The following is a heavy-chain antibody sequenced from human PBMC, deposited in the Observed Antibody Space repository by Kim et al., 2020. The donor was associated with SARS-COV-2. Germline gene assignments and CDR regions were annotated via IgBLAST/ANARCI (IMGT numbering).Heavy chain of an antibody. D-gene: IGHD3-3*01. Sequence: GGSLRLSCAASGFTFSSYAMHWVRQAPGKGLEWVAVIWFDGSKKYYSESVKGRFTISRDNPKNTLYLQMDSLRDEDTAVYFCARDYESLNDFWSGYVSNGLDVWGQGTPVTVSS. V-gene: IGHV3-33*01. CDR1: GFTFSSYA. CDR2: IWFDGSKK. J-gene: IGHJ6*02. CDR3: ARDYESLNDFWSGYVSNGLDV.